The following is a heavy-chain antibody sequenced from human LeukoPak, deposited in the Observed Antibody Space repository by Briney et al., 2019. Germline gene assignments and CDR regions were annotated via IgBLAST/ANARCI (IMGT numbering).Heavy chain of an antibody. V-gene: IGHV1-2*06. CDR2: INPNSGGT. CDR1: GYTFTGYY. D-gene: IGHD5-18*01. CDR3: ASLGYSYGYDYFDY. Sequence: GASVKVSCKASGYTFTGYYMHWVRQAPGQGLEWMGRINPNSGGTNYAQKFQGRVTMTRDTSISTAYMELSRLRSDDTAVYYCASLGYSYGYDYFDYCGQGALVTVSS. J-gene: IGHJ4*02.